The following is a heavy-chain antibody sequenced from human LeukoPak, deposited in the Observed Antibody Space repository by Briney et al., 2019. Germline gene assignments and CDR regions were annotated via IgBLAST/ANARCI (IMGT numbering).Heavy chain of an antibody. D-gene: IGHD3-9*01. CDR3: ARSADILTGYYFGWFDP. CDR2: IIPFFGTT. V-gene: IGHV1-69*13. CDR1: GGTFSSFA. Sequence: SVKVSCKASGGTFSSFAISWVRQAPGQGLEWMGGIIPFFGTTNYAQKFQGRVTITADESTNTPYMELSSLRSEDTAVYYCARSADILTGYYFGWFDPWGQGTLVTVSS. J-gene: IGHJ5*02.